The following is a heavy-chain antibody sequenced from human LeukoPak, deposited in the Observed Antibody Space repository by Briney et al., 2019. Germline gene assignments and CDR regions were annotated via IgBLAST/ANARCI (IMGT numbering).Heavy chain of an antibody. J-gene: IGHJ4*02. V-gene: IGHV4-4*02. CDR3: ARVTPDEGSGGYPSYYFDY. D-gene: IGHD3-10*01. CDR1: GGSISSSNW. Sequence: PSGTLSLTCAVSGGSISSSNWWSWVRQPPGKGLEWIGEIYHSGSTNYNPSLKSRVTISVDKSKNQFSLKLSSVTAAGTAVYYCARVTPDEGSGGYPSYYFDYWGQGTLVTVSS. CDR2: IYHSGST.